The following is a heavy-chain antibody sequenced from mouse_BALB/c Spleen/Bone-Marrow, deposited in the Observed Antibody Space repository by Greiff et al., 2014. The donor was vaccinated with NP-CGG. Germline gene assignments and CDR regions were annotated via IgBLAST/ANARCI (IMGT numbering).Heavy chain of an antibody. D-gene: IGHD1-1*01. CDR1: GFNIKDTY. Sequence: EVQLQQSGAELVKPGASVKLSCTASGFNIKDTYMHWVKQRPEQGLGWIGRIDPANGNTKYDPKFQGKATITADTSSNTAYLQLSSLTSEDTAVYYCAFYYYGSSPFAYWGQGTLDTVSA. CDR3: AFYYYGSSPFAY. J-gene: IGHJ3*01. V-gene: IGHV14-3*02. CDR2: IDPANGNT.